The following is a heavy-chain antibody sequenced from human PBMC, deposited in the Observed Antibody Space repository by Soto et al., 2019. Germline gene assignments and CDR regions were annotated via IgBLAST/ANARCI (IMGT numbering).Heavy chain of an antibody. Sequence: EVQLLESGGGLVQPGGSLRLSCAASGFTFSSYDMSWVRQAPGKGLEWVSAISGSGGSTYYADSVKGRFTISRDNSKNTLYLQMNSLRAEDTDVYYCAKDGRRDTAMGKTSMIDYWGQGTLVTVSS. J-gene: IGHJ4*02. D-gene: IGHD5-18*01. CDR1: GFTFSSYD. CDR3: AKDGRRDTAMGKTSMIDY. CDR2: ISGSGGST. V-gene: IGHV3-23*01.